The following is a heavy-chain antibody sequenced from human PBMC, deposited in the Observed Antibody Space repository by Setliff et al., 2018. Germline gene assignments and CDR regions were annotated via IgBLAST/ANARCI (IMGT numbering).Heavy chain of an antibody. V-gene: IGHV4-4*08. CDR1: GDSLRNDY. CDR2: IYTSGST. D-gene: IGHD3-16*02. Sequence: SETLSLTCSVSGDSLRNDYWSWIRQPPGKGLEWIGYIYTSGSTNYNPSLKSRVTISVDTSKNQISLKLGSLTAADTAVYYCARRRATFGGVIAFDYWGQGTLVTVSS. J-gene: IGHJ4*02. CDR3: ARRRATFGGVIAFDY.